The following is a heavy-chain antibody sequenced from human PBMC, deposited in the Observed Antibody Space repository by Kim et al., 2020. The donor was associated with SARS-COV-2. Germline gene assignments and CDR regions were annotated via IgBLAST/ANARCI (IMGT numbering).Heavy chain of an antibody. V-gene: IGHV1-46*01. CDR3: ARDLGPLGYCSGGSCRRPTGWFDP. Sequence: ASVKVSCKASGYTFTSYYMHWVRQAPGQGLEWMGIINPSGGSTSYAQKFQGRVTMTRDTSTSTVYMELSSLRSEDTAVYYCARDLGPLGYCSGGSCRRPTGWFDPWGQGTLVTVSS. CDR1: GYTFTSYY. CDR2: INPSGGST. J-gene: IGHJ5*02. D-gene: IGHD2-15*01.